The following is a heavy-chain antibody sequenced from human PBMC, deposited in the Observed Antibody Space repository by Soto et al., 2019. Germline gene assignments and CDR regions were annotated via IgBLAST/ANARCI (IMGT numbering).Heavy chain of an antibody. CDR1: GFTFSNAW. CDR3: TPGLVQVDDGYYYCGMDV. D-gene: IGHD5-12*01. CDR2: INSKTDGGTT. J-gene: IGHJ6*02. V-gene: IGHV3-15*01. Sequence: EVQLVESGGGLVKPGGSLRLSCAASGFTFSNAWMSWVRQAPGKGLEWVGRINSKTDGGTTDYAAPVKGRFTISRANSKTTLYLQMRSLKTDDTAVYNRTPGLVQVDDGYYYCGMDVWGQGATVAVCS.